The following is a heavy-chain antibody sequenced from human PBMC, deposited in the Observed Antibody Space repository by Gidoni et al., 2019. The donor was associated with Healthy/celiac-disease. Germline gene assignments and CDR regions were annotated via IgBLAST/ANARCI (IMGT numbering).Heavy chain of an antibody. J-gene: IGHJ6*02. Sequence: QVQLQQWGAGLLKPSETLSLTCAVYGGSFSGYYWSWIRQPPGKGLEWIGEINHSGSTNYNPSLKSRVTISVDTSKNQFSLKLSSVTAADTAVYYCARGVPSIVLMVYTYYYGMDVWGQGTTVTVSS. V-gene: IGHV4-34*01. CDR2: INHSGST. CDR3: ARGVPSIVLMVYTYYYGMDV. D-gene: IGHD2-8*01. CDR1: GGSFSGYY.